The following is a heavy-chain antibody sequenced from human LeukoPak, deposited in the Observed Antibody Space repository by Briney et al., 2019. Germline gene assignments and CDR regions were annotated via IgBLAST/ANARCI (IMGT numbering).Heavy chain of an antibody. CDR3: ARFRGSGYFDY. Sequence: GGSLRLSCAASGFTFSSYAMHWVRQAPGKGLEYVSAISSNGGSTYYANSVKGRFTISRDNSKNTLYLQMGSLRAEDMAVYYCARFRGSGYFDYWGQGTLVTVSS. CDR2: ISSNGGST. J-gene: IGHJ4*02. D-gene: IGHD2-15*01. CDR1: GFTFSSYA. V-gene: IGHV3-64*01.